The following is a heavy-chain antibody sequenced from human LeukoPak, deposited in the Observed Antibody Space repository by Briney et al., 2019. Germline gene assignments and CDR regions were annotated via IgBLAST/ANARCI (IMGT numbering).Heavy chain of an antibody. CDR3: AKAIKGGWLGELSD. V-gene: IGHV3-23*01. Sequence: AGGSLRLSCAASGFTFSSYAMSWVRQAPGKGLEWVSFISGSGGSTYYADSVKGRFNISRDNSKNTLYLQMNSLRAEDTAFYYCAKAIKGGWLGELSDWGQGILVTVSS. CDR1: GFTFSSYA. CDR2: ISGSGGST. D-gene: IGHD3-10*01. J-gene: IGHJ4*02.